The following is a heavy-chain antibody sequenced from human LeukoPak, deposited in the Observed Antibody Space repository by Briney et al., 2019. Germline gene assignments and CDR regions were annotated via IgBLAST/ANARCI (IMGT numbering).Heavy chain of an antibody. V-gene: IGHV4-4*07. D-gene: IGHD3-10*01. CDR2: IYTSGST. CDR3: ARDSLWFGESRYAFDI. CDR1: GGSISSYY. Sequence: SETLSLTCTVSGGSISSYYWSWIRQPAGKGLEWIGRIYTSGSTNYNPSLKSRVTTSEDTSKNQFSLKLSSVTAADTAVYYCARDSLWFGESRYAFDIWGQGTMVTVSS. J-gene: IGHJ3*02.